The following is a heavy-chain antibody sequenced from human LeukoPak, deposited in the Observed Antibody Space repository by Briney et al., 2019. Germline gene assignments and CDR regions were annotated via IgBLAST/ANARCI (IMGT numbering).Heavy chain of an antibody. CDR2: IYTSGST. CDR1: GGSISSSNW. Sequence: SETLSLTCAVSGGSISSSNWWSWVRQPAGKGLEWIGRIYTSGSTNYNPSLKSRVTMSVDTSKNQFSLKLSSVTAADTAVYYCARDRYYYDSSGYRWFDPWGQGSLVTVSS. D-gene: IGHD3-22*01. V-gene: IGHV4-4*07. CDR3: ARDRYYYDSSGYRWFDP. J-gene: IGHJ5*02.